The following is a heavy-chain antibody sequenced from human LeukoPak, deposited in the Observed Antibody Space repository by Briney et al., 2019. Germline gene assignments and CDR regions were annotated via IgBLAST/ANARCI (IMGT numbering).Heavy chain of an antibody. V-gene: IGHV3-53*01. CDR1: GFTFSNAW. J-gene: IGHJ4*02. CDR3: TTRFDY. CDR2: IYSGGST. D-gene: IGHD2-2*01. Sequence: GGSLRLSCAVSGFTFSNAWMNWVRQAPGKGLEWVSVIYSGGSTYYADSVKGRSTISRDNSKNTLYLQMNSLRAEDTAVYYCTTRFDYWGQGTLVTVSS.